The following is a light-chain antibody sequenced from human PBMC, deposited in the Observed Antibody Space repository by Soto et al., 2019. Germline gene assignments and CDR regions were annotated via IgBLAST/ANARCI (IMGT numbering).Light chain of an antibody. CDR3: QQYGSSPRT. V-gene: IGKV3-20*01. CDR2: DAS. CDR1: QSLSSSQ. J-gene: IGKJ1*01. Sequence: EIVLTHSPGTLSLSPWEIATLSCRASQSLSSSQLAWYQQKPGQAPRLLIHDASSRATGISDRFTGSGSGTDFTLTITTLEPEDFAVYYCQQYGSSPRTFGLGTKVDIK.